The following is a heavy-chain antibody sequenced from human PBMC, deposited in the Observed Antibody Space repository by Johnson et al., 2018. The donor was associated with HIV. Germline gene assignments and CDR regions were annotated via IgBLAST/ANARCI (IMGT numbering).Heavy chain of an antibody. CDR3: AREQLSRPGGEAFDM. V-gene: IGHV3-23*04. CDR2: IGGSAVST. J-gene: IGHJ3*02. Sequence: EVQLVESGGGLVQPGGSMRLSCAASGLTFSKYAMNWVRQAPGKGLEWVSLIGGSAVSTYYADSVRGRFTISRDNSKNTLYLQMNSLRAEDTAVYDWAREQLSRPGGEAFDMWGQGTMFTVSS. D-gene: IGHD3-16*01. CDR1: GLTFSKYA.